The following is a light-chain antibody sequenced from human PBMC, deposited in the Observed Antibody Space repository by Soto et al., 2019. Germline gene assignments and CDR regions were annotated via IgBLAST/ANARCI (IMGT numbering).Light chain of an antibody. CDR2: SAS. Sequence: DFQMTQSPSSLSASVGDRVSITCRASQSIGTSLNWYQQKPGKAPKLLIYSASTLQGVGPSSFSGSGSGTDFTLTISSLQPEDLATYYCQQSYTATFTFGPGTKVDVK. CDR3: QQSYTATFT. J-gene: IGKJ3*01. CDR1: QSIGTS. V-gene: IGKV1-39*01.